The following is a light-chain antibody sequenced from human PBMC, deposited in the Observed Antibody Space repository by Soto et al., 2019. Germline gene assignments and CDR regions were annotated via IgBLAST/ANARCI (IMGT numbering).Light chain of an antibody. J-gene: IGKJ2*01. V-gene: IGKV3-11*01. Sequence: EIVLTQSPATLSLSPGERATHSCRASQSVSGYLGWYQQKPGQAPRLLIYDASNRATGVPARFSGSGSGTDFSLTISSLEPEDSAVDYCQHRGSWPPFCQGTKLEIK. CDR1: QSVSGY. CDR2: DAS. CDR3: QHRGSWPP.